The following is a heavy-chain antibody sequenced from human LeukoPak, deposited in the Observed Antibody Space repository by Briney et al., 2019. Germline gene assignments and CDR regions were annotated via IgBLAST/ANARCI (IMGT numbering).Heavy chain of an antibody. V-gene: IGHV3-48*01. CDR2: ISSSSSTI. CDR1: GFTFSSYS. CDR3: ARDGRGLDY. D-gene: IGHD1-26*01. J-gene: IGHJ4*02. Sequence: GGSLRLSCAASGFTFSSYSMNWVRQAPGKGLEWVSYISSSSSTIYYADSVKGRFTISRDNAKNSLYLQMNSLRAEDTAVYYCARDGRGLDYWGQGTLVTVSS.